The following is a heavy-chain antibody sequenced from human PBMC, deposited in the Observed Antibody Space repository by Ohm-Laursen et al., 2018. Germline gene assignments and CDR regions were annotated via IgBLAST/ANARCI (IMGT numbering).Heavy chain of an antibody. CDR1: GFRFVDYG. Sequence: SLRLSCAASGFRFVDYGIHWVRQAPGKGLAWVSGLSCHCVNIGTADSVKGRFTISRDNASNSLYLQMNSLRAEDTALYYYAKAQDCYDSRGKDAFDIWGQGTMVTVSS. CDR3: AKAQDCYDSRGKDAFDI. D-gene: IGHD3-22*01. CDR2: LSCHCVNI. V-gene: IGHV3-9*01. J-gene: IGHJ3*02.